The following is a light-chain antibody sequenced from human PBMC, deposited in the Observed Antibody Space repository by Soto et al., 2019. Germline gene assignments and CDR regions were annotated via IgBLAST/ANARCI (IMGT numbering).Light chain of an antibody. CDR1: QSISRK. V-gene: IGKV1-39*01. Sequence: DIQMTQSPSSLSASVGDRVTITCRASQSISRKLNWYQQRPGKAPKLLIYAASSLQSGVPSRFSGSGSGTAFTLTISSLQLEDFATYYCQQSYRRWTFGQGTKVEIK. CDR2: AAS. J-gene: IGKJ1*01. CDR3: QQSYRRWT.